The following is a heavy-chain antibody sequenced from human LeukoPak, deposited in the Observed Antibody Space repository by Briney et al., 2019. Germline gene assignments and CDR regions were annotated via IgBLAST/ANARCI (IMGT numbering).Heavy chain of an antibody. D-gene: IGHD3-10*01. CDR3: TGAQYYYGSGSSDAFDI. V-gene: IGHV3-73*01. Sequence: GGSLRLSCAASGFTFSGSAMHWVRQASGKGLEWVGRIRSKANSYATAYAASVKGRFTISRDDSKNTAYLQMNSLKTEDTAVYYCTGAQYYYGSGSSDAFDIWGQGTMVTVSS. CDR1: GFTFSGSA. J-gene: IGHJ3*02. CDR2: IRSKANSYAT.